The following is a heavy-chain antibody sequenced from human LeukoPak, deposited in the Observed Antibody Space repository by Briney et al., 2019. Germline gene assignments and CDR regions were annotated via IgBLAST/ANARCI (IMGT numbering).Heavy chain of an antibody. CDR1: GYTFTGYY. J-gene: IGHJ4*02. CDR2: INPNSGGT. CDR3: ARVDCSSTSCYSPFDY. D-gene: IGHD2-2*01. Sequence: GASVKVSCKASGYTFTGYYMHWVRQAPGQGLEWMGRINPNSGGTNYAQKFQGRVTMTRDTSISTAYMELSRLRSDDTAVYYCARVDCSSTSCYSPFDYWGQGTLVTVSS. V-gene: IGHV1-2*06.